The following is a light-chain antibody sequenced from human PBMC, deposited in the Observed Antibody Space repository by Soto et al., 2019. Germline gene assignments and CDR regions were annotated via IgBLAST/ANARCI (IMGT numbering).Light chain of an antibody. V-gene: IGKV3-11*01. J-gene: IGKJ2*01. CDR2: DAS. Sequence: EVLLTQSPATLSVSPGESVTLSCRASQSINTFLAWYQQKPGQAPRLLIYDASSRAAGVPARFSGRGSGTDFTLTINSLEPEDSATYYCRQSYTVPYTFGQGTKLEVK. CDR3: RQSYTVPYT. CDR1: QSINTF.